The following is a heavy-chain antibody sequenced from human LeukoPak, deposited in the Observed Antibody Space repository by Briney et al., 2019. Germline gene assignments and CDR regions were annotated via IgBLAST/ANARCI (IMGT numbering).Heavy chain of an antibody. D-gene: IGHD4-17*01. CDR3: ARVGDFGAGSAMVLTN. CDR1: GGTFSSYA. V-gene: IGHV1-69*06. CDR2: IIPIFGAA. Sequence: GSSVKVSCKASGGTFSSYAINWVRQAPGQGLEWMGGIIPIFGAANYAQKFQGRVTITADKSTSTAYMEMSSLRSEDTAVYYCARVGDFGAGSAMVLTNWGQGTLVTVSS. J-gene: IGHJ4*02.